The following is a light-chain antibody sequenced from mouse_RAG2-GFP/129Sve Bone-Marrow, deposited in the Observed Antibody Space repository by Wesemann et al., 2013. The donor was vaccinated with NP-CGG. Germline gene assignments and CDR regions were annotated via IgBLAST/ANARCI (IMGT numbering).Light chain of an antibody. Sequence: DIQMTQFPASLSVSVGETVTITCRASENIYSNLAWYQQKQGKSPQLLVYAATNLADGVPSRFSGSGSGTQYSLKINSLQSEDFGSYYCQHFWGTPPTFGGGTKLEIK. CDR1: ENIYSN. CDR3: QHFWGTPPT. V-gene: IGKV12-46*01. CDR2: AAT. J-gene: IGKJ1*01.